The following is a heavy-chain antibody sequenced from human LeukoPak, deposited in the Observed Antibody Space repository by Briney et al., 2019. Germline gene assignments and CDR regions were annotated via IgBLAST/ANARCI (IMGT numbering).Heavy chain of an antibody. V-gene: IGHV3-23*01. CDR3: AKWGDYDVLTGYYVPDY. CDR1: GFTFSNYA. CDR2: ILGSGGST. J-gene: IGHJ4*02. D-gene: IGHD3-9*01. Sequence: PGGSLRLSCAASGFTFSNYAMSWVRQAPEKGLEWVSAILGSGGSTYYADSVKGRFTVSRDNSKSTLYLQMNSLRAEDTALYYCAKWGDYDVLTGYYVPDYWGQGTLVTVSS.